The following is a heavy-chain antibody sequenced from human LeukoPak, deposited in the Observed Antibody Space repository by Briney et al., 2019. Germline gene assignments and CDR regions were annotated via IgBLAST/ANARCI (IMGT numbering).Heavy chain of an antibody. CDR1: GFTFGDYA. J-gene: IGHJ4*02. CDR3: TRDLDSSGWYWDY. CDR2: IRSKAYGGTT. Sequence: GGSLRLSCTASGFTFGDYAMSWVRQAPGKGLEWVGFIRSKAYGGTTEYAASVKGRFTISRDDSKSIAYLQMNSLKTEDTVVYYCTRDLDSSGWYWDYWGQGTLVTVSS. D-gene: IGHD6-19*01. V-gene: IGHV3-49*04.